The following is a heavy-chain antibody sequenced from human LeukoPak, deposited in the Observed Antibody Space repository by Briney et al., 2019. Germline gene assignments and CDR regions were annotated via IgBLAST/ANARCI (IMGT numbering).Heavy chain of an antibody. V-gene: IGHV4-59*01. D-gene: IGHD6-19*01. Sequence: PSETLSLTCAVYGGSFSGYYWSWIRQPPGKGLEWIGYIYYSGSTNYNPSLKSRVTISVDTSKNQFSLKLSSVTAADTAVYYWSRDIGWFHPYHGMDVWGQGTTVTVSS. CDR1: GGSFSGYY. J-gene: IGHJ6*02. CDR3: SRDIGWFHPYHGMDV. CDR2: IYYSGST.